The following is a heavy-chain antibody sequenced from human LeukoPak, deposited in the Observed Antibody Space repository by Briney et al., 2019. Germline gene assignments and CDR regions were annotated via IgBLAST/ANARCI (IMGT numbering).Heavy chain of an antibody. J-gene: IGHJ4*02. CDR2: ISSSATSK. Sequence: GGSLRLSCAASGFTFFSYDMYGVRQAPGKGLEWASYISSSATSKYYADSVKGRFTISRDNAKSSLYLQMNSLRADDTAVYYCAKALPSSWYFFDYWGQGTLVTVSS. CDR3: AKALPSSWYFFDY. V-gene: IGHV3-48*03. D-gene: IGHD6-13*01. CDR1: GFTFFSYD.